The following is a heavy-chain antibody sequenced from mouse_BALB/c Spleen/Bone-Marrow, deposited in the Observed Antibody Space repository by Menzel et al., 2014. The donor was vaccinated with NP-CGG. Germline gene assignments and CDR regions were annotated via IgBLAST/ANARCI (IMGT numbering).Heavy chain of an antibody. J-gene: IGHJ1*01. CDR2: IYPYNGGT. V-gene: IGHV1S29*02. CDR1: GYTFTDYN. D-gene: IGHD2-2*01. Sequence: EVQLQQSGPELVKPGASVKISCKASGYTFTDYNMHWVKQSHGKSLEWIGYIYPYNGGTGYNQKFKSKATLTVDNSSSTAYMELRSLTSEDSAVYYCARSGRIYYGYVTYYWDFDVWGAGTTVTVSS. CDR3: ARSGRIYYGYVTYYWDFDV.